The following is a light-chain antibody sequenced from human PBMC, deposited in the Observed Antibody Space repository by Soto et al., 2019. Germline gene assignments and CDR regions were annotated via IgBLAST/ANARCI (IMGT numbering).Light chain of an antibody. CDR2: AAS. CDR3: QQSYSTHRLT. V-gene: IGKV1-39*01. Sequence: DIQMTQSPSSLSASVGDRVTITCRASQSISSYLNWYQQKPGKAPKLLIYAASSLQSGVPSRFSGSGSGTDFTLPISSLQPEDFATYYCQQSYSTHRLTFGGGTKVEIK. J-gene: IGKJ4*01. CDR1: QSISSY.